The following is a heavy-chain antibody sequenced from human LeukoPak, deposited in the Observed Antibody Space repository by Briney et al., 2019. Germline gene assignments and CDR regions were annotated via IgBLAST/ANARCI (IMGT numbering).Heavy chain of an antibody. CDR2: IYTSGST. CDR1: GGSISSYY. J-gene: IGHJ6*03. D-gene: IGHD3-10*01. V-gene: IGHV4-4*07. Sequence: SETLSLTCTVSGGSISSYYWSWIRQPAGKGLEWIGRIYTSGSTNYNPSLKSRVTMSVDTPKNQFSLKLSSVTAADTAVYYCARDRWFGELSPFYYMDVWGKGTTVTVSS. CDR3: ARDRWFGELSPFYYMDV.